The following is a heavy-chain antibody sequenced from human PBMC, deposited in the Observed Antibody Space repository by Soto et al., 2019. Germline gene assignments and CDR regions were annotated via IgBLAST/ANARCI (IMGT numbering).Heavy chain of an antibody. CDR3: ARASGLGAIDY. V-gene: IGHV1-18*01. CDR2: TVANNGDT. CDR1: GYAFTSFG. D-gene: IGHD1-1*01. Sequence: ASVKVSCKASGYAFTSFGISWVRQAPGQGLEWMGWTVANNGDTNYAQNFQGWVTLTRDTSISTAYMELRRLMSDDTAVYYCARASGLGAIDYWGQGTLVTVSS. J-gene: IGHJ4*02.